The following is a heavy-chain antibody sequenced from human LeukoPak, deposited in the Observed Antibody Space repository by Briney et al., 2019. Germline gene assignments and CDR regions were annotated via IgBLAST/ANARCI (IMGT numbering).Heavy chain of an antibody. Sequence: SETLSLTCTVSGGSISSYYWSWIRQPPGKGLEWIGYIYYSGSTNYNPSLKSRVTIPVDTSKNQFSLKLSSVTAADTAVYYCASQSSGYYLGWFDPWGQGTLVTVSS. V-gene: IGHV4-59*01. D-gene: IGHD3-22*01. CDR3: ASQSSGYYLGWFDP. CDR1: GGSISSYY. J-gene: IGHJ5*02. CDR2: IYYSGST.